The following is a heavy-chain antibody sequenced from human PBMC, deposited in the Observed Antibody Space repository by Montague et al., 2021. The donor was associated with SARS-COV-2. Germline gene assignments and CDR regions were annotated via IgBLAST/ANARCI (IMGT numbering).Heavy chain of an antibody. CDR2: ISNSGDTK. CDR3: ARAGEDYYYDSSGFLY. Sequence: SRSISFAASGFIFSSYEMNWVRQAPGKGLEWVSYISNSGDTKYYADSVKGRFTISRDNAKNSLYLQMSSLRAEDTAVYYCARAGEDYYYDSSGFLYWGQGILVTVSS. CDR1: GFIFSSYE. V-gene: IGHV3-48*03. D-gene: IGHD3-22*01. J-gene: IGHJ4*02.